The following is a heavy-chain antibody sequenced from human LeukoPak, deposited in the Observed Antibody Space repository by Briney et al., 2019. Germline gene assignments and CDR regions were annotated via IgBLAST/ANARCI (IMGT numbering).Heavy chain of an antibody. CDR3: ARVGYNWRDFDY. CDR1: GGSISSGDYY. J-gene: IGHJ4*02. CDR2: INHSGST. V-gene: IGHV4-30-4*08. Sequence: KPSQTLSLTCTVSGGSISSGDYYWSWIRQPPGKGLEWIGEINHSGSTNYNPSLKSRVTISVDTSKNQFSLKLSSVTAADTAVYYCARVGYNWRDFDYWGQGTLVTVSS. D-gene: IGHD1-1*01.